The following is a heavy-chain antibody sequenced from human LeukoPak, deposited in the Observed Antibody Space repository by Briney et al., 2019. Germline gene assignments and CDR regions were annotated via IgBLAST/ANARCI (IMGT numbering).Heavy chain of an antibody. J-gene: IGHJ6*02. CDR2: IIPIFGTA. CDR3: ASRIYGYYDSSGYSHYYYYYGMDV. Sequence: ASVKVSCKASGGTFSSYAISWVRQAPGQGLEWMGGIIPIFGTANYAQKFLGRVTITADESTSTAYMELSSLRSEDTAVYYCASRIYGYYDSSGYSHYYYYYGMDVWGQGTTVTVSS. D-gene: IGHD3-22*01. CDR1: GGTFSSYA. V-gene: IGHV1-69*13.